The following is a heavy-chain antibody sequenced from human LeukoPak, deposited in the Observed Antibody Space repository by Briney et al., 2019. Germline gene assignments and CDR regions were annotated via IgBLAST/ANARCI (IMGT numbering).Heavy chain of an antibody. J-gene: IGHJ5*02. CDR3: ARGGSYSGWNNWFDP. V-gene: IGHV1-2*02. Sequence: ASVKVSCKASGYTSTGYYMHWVRQAPGQGLEWMGWINPNSGGTNYAQKFQGRVTMTRDTSISTAYMELSRLRSDDTAVYYCARGGSYSGWNNWFDPWGQGTLVTVSS. D-gene: IGHD1-26*01. CDR1: GYTSTGYY. CDR2: INPNSGGT.